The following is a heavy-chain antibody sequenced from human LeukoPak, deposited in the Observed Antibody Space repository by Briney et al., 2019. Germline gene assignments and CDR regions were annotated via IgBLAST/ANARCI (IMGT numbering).Heavy chain of an antibody. CDR1: RTSISGHY. CDR2: IHYSGRT. Sequence: PSETLSLTCTVSRTSISGHYWGWIRQPPGKGLEWIGYIHYSGRTDYNPSLKSRVTLSLGTSKKQFSLNLRSVSTADTAVYYCVRENYFDKWGPGTLVTVSS. CDR3: VRENYFDK. V-gene: IGHV4-59*11. J-gene: IGHJ4*02.